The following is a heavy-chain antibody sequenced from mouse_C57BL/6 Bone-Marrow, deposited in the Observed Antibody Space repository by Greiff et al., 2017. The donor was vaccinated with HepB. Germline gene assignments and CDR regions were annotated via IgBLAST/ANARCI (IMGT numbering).Heavy chain of an antibody. J-gene: IGHJ3*01. CDR1: GFTFSSYA. Sequence: EVQRVESGGGLVKPGGSLKLSCAASGFTFSSYAMSWVRQTPEKRLEWVATISDGGSYTYYPDNVTGRFTISRDNAKNNLYLQMSNLRSEDTAMYYGAKRLYCYGSSKGFAYWGQGTLGTVSA. V-gene: IGHV5-4*01. CDR3: AKRLYCYGSSKGFAY. CDR2: ISDGGSYT. D-gene: IGHD1-1*01.